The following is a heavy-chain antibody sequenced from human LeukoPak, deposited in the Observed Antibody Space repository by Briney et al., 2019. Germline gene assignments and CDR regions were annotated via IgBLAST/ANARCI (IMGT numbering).Heavy chain of an antibody. J-gene: IGHJ4*02. Sequence: SQTLSLTCTVSGGSISSGSYFWSWIRQPAGKGLEWIGRIYTSGSANYNPSLKSRVTISVDTSKNHFSLKLTSVTAADTAVYYCARVGGGPDYWGQGTLVTVSS. V-gene: IGHV4-61*02. CDR1: GGSISSGSYF. D-gene: IGHD2-15*01. CDR2: IYTSGSA. CDR3: ARVGGGPDY.